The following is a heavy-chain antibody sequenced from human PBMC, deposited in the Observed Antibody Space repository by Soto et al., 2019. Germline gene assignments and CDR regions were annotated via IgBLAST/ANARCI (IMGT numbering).Heavy chain of an antibody. J-gene: IGHJ4*02. CDR1: CGSISSYY. V-gene: IGHV4-59*08. Sequence: QVQLQESGPGLVKPSETLSLTCTVSCGSISSYYWGWIRQPPGKGLEWIGYIYYSGSTNYNPSLKSRVTISVDTSKNQFSLKLSSVTAADTAVYYCARHHDYWGQGTLVTVSS. CDR3: ARHHDY. CDR2: IYYSGST.